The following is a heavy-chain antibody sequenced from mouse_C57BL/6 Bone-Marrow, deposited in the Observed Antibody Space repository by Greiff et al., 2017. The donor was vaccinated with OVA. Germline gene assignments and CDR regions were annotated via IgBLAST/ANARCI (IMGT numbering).Heavy chain of an antibody. CDR3: TRDPDSNFLFAY. D-gene: IGHD2-5*01. J-gene: IGHJ3*01. Sequence: DVHLVESGEGLVKPGGSLKLSCAASGFTFSSYAMSWVRQTPEKRLEWVAYISSGGDYIYYADTVKGRFTISRDNARNTLYLQMSSLKSEDTAMYYCTRDPDSNFLFAYWGQGTLVTVSA. CDR1: GFTFSSYA. V-gene: IGHV5-9-1*02. CDR2: ISSGGDYI.